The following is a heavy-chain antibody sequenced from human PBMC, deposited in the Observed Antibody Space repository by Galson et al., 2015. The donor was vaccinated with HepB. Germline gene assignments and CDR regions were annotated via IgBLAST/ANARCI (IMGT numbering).Heavy chain of an antibody. D-gene: IGHD3-3*01. CDR3: ARGLVDFWSDCQYYYYMDA. Sequence: SVKVSCKASGYTFTSYDINWVRQATGQGLEWMGWMNPNSGNTGYAQKFQGRVTMTRNTSISTAYMELSSLRSEDTAVYYCARGLVDFWSDCQYYYYMDAWGKGTTVTVSS. V-gene: IGHV1-8*01. CDR2: MNPNSGNT. J-gene: IGHJ6*03. CDR1: GYTFTSYD.